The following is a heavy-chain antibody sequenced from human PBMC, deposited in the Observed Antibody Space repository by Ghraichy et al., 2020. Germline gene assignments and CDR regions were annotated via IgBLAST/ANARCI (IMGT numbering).Heavy chain of an antibody. CDR1: GFTVSSNY. CDR3: ARDMYYYGMDV. V-gene: IGHV3-53*01. J-gene: IGHJ6*02. CDR2: IYSGGST. Sequence: ESLNISCAASGFTVSSNYMSWVRQAPGKGLEWVSVIYSGGSTYYADSVKGRFTISRDNSKNTLYLQMNSLRAEDTAVYYCARDMYYYGMDVWGQGTTVTVSS.